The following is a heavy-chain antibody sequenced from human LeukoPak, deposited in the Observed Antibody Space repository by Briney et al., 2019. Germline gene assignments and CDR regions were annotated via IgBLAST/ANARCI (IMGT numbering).Heavy chain of an antibody. CDR1: GFTFSSYD. Sequence: PGGSLRLSCAASGFTFSSYDMNWLRQAPGKGLEWVSYISTSGSTIYYADSVKGRFTISRDNAKNSLYLQMNGLRADDTAAYYCARGAADTTRWFDPWGQGTLVTVSS. CDR2: ISTSGSTI. CDR3: ARGAADTTRWFDP. J-gene: IGHJ5*02. V-gene: IGHV3-48*03. D-gene: IGHD6-13*01.